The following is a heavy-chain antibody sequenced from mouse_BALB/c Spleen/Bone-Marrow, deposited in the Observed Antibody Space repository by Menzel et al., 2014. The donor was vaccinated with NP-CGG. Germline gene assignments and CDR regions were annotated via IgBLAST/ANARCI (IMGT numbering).Heavy chain of an antibody. D-gene: IGHD6-1*01. J-gene: IGHJ4*01. CDR1: GYTFSSYW. CDR3: AGRYDAMDY. CDR2: ILPGSGST. V-gene: IGHV1-9*01. Sequence: VQLQQSGAELMKPGASVKISCKATGYTFSSYWIEWVKQRPGHGLEWIGEILPGSGSTDYNEKFKGKATFTADTSPNTAYIQLSSLTSEDSAVYYCAGRYDAMDYWGQGTAVTVSS.